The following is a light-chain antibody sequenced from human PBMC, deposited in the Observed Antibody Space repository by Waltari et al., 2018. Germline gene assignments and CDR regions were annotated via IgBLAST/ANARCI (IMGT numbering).Light chain of an antibody. CDR2: GAS. V-gene: IGKV3-20*01. CDR3: QQYGSSPLWT. CDR1: PSVSSSY. J-gene: IGKJ2*02. Sequence: EIVLTQSPGTLSLSPGERATLSCRASPSVSSSYLAWYQQKPGQAPRLLIYGASSRATGIPDRFSGSGSGTDFTLTISRLEPEDFAVYYCQQYGSSPLWTFGQGTKLEIK.